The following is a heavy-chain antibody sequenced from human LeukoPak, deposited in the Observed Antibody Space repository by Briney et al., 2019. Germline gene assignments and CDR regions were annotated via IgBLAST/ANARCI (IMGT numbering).Heavy chain of an antibody. J-gene: IGHJ3*02. CDR1: GFTFSSYG. CDR3: AKDDGWFGELWRPSGAFDI. Sequence: GGSLRLSCAASGFTFSSYGMHWVRQAPGKGLEWVAVISYDGSNKYYADSVKGRFTISRDNSKNTLYLQMNSLRAEDTAVYYCAKDDGWFGELWRPSGAFDIWGQGTMVTVSS. CDR2: ISYDGSNK. D-gene: IGHD3-10*01. V-gene: IGHV3-30*18.